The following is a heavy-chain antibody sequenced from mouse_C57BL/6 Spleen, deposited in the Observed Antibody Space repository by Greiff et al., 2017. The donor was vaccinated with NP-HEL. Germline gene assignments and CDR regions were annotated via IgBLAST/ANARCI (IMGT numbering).Heavy chain of an antibody. V-gene: IGHV1-69*01. CDR3: ARRSIYYAFDY. Sequence: QVQLQQSGAELVMPGASVKLSCKASGYTFTSYWMHWVKQRPGQGLEWIGEIDPSDSYTNYNQKFKGKSTLTVDKSSSTAYMQLSSLTSEDSAVYYCARRSIYYAFDYWGQGTTLTVSS. CDR1: GYTFTSYW. J-gene: IGHJ2*01. D-gene: IGHD1-1*01. CDR2: IDPSDSYT.